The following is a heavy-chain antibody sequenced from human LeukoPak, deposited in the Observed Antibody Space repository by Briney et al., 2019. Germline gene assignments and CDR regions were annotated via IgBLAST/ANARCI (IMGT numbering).Heavy chain of an antibody. CDR1: GGSIGSGSYY. CDR3: ARSYDGLGFYFDY. Sequence: PSETLSLTCTVSGGSIGSGSYYWSWIRQPAGKGLEWIGRIYTSGSTNYNPSLKSRVTISVDTSKNQFSLKLSSVTAADTALYYCARSYDGLGFYFDYWGQGTLVTVSS. CDR2: IYTSGST. V-gene: IGHV4-61*02. D-gene: IGHD3-22*01. J-gene: IGHJ4*02.